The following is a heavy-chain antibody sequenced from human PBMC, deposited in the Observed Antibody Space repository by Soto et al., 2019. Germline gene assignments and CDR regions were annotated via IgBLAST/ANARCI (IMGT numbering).Heavy chain of an antibody. D-gene: IGHD6-13*01. Sequence: QVQLVQSGAEVKKPGASEKVSCKASVYTFSSSGISWVRQAPGQGLEWMGWISAYNVNTKYAQTLQGRVTMNTDTSTSPGYMELRSLRSDDTAVYYCARDLGQQLFDYWCQGTLVTVSS. CDR2: ISAYNVNT. CDR3: ARDLGQQLFDY. J-gene: IGHJ4*02. V-gene: IGHV1-18*01. CDR1: VYTFSSSG.